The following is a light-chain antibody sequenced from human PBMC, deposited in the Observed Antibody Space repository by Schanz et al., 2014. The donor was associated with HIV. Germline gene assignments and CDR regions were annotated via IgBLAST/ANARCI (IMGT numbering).Light chain of an antibody. CDR2: DDH. CDR3: GAWDSGRRAVV. CDR1: ALNIGHNS. V-gene: IGLV1-51*01. Sequence: QSVLTQPPSVSAAPGQRVTISCSGSALNIGHNSVSWYQQFPGTAPKLLIYDDHERPSEIPDRFSGSKFGQSATLAIIGLQAWDEADYYCGAWDSGRRAVVFGGGTKLTVL. J-gene: IGLJ2*01.